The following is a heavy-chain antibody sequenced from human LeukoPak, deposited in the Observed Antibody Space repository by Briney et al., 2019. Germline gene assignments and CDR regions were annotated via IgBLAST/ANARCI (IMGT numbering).Heavy chain of an antibody. Sequence: GGSLRLSCAAPGFTFSSYAMSWVRQAPGKGLEWVSAISGSGGSTYYADSVKGRFTISRDNSKNTLYLQMNSLRAEDTAVYYCAKDGGGYEASYYYYYMDVWGKGTTVTVSS. V-gene: IGHV3-23*01. D-gene: IGHD5-12*01. J-gene: IGHJ6*03. CDR3: AKDGGGYEASYYYYYMDV. CDR1: GFTFSSYA. CDR2: ISGSGGST.